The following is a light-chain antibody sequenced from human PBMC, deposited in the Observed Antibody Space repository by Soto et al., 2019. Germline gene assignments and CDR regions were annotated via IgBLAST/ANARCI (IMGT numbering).Light chain of an antibody. CDR3: QQYGSSSK. V-gene: IGKV3-20*01. Sequence: EIVLTQSPGTLSLSPGERATLSCRASQSVSSSYLAWYQQKPGQAPRLLIYGASSRATGIPDRFSGSGSGTDFTLTISRLEPEDFAVYSCQQYGSSSKFGQGTKVDIK. CDR2: GAS. CDR1: QSVSSSY. J-gene: IGKJ1*01.